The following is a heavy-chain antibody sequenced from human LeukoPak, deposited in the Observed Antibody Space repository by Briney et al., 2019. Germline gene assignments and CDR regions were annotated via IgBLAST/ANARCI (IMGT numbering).Heavy chain of an antibody. CDR1: GGSISSSSYY. CDR2: IYYSGST. J-gene: IGHJ4*02. Sequence: SETLSLTCTVSGGSISSSSYYWGWIRQPPGKGLEWIGSIYYSGSTYYNPSLKSRVTISVDTSKNQFSLKLSSVTAADTAVYYCATGEPYYFDYWGQGTLVTVSS. V-gene: IGHV4-39*07. CDR3: ATGEPYYFDY. D-gene: IGHD1-26*01.